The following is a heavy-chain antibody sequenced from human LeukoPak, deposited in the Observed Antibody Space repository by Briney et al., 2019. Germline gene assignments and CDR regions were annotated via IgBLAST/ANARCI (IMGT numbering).Heavy chain of an antibody. V-gene: IGHV4-34*01. J-gene: IGHJ5*02. D-gene: IGHD2-2*01. CDR2: INHSGST. CDR3: ARGPVVVPAAMRVRWFDP. CDR1: GGSFSGYY. Sequence: SETLSLTCAVYGGSFSGYYWSWIRQPPGKGLEWIGEINHSGSTNYNPPLKSRVTISVDTSKNQFSLKLSSVTAADTALYYCARGPVVVPAAMRVRWFDPWGQGTLVTVSS.